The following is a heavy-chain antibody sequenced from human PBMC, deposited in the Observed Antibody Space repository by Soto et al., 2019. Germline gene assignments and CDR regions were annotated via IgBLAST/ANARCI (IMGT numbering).Heavy chain of an antibody. Sequence: QVQLVQSGAEVKKPGSSVKVSCKASGGTFSSYTISWVRQAPGQGLEWMGRIIPILGIANYAQKFQGRVTSIADKSTSKAYMELSSLRSEYTAVYYCASEEYGSWSYYIRGHFDYWGQGTLVTDSS. CDR1: GGTFSSYT. CDR3: ASEEYGSWSYYIRGHFDY. V-gene: IGHV1-69*02. J-gene: IGHJ4*02. D-gene: IGHD3-10*01. CDR2: IIPILGIA.